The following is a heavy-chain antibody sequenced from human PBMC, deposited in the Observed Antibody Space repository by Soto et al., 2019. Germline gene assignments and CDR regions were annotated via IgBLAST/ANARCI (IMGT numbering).Heavy chain of an antibody. Sequence: GGSLRLSCAASGFTFSSYSMNWVRQAPGKGLEWVSSISSSSSYIYYADSVKGRFTISRDNAKNSLYLQMNSLRAEDTAVYYCARDTIIAVAVPFDYWGQGTLVTVSS. CDR2: ISSSSSYI. J-gene: IGHJ4*02. V-gene: IGHV3-21*01. D-gene: IGHD6-19*01. CDR3: ARDTIIAVAVPFDY. CDR1: GFTFSSYS.